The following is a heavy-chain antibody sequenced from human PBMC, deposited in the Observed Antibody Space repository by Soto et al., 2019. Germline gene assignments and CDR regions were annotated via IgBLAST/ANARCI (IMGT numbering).Heavy chain of an antibody. V-gene: IGHV3-13*01. CDR3: ARGWGSSWIVNWFDP. D-gene: IGHD6-13*01. Sequence: EVQLVESGGGLVQPGGSLRLSCAASGFTFSSYDMHWVRQATGKGLEWVSAIGTAGDTYYPGSVKGRFTISRENAKNSLYLQMNSLRAEDTAVYYCARGWGSSWIVNWFDPWGQGTLVTVSS. CDR2: IGTAGDT. CDR1: GFTFSSYD. J-gene: IGHJ5*02.